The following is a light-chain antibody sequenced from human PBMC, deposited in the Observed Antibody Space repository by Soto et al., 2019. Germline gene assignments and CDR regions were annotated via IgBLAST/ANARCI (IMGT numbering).Light chain of an antibody. V-gene: IGKV1-39*01. CDR1: QSISSY. CDR2: AAS. Sequence: DIQMTQSQSSLSASVGDRVTITCRASQSISSYLNWYQQKPGKAPKLLIYAASSLQSGVPSRFSGSGSGTDFTLTISSLQPEDFATYYCQQSYSTGLTFGGGTKVDIK. CDR3: QQSYSTGLT. J-gene: IGKJ4*01.